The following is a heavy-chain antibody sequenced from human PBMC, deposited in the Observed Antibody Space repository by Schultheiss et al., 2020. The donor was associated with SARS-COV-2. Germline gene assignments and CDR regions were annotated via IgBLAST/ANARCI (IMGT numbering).Heavy chain of an antibody. CDR2: IYHSGST. CDR3: ARSGYSSGYRAFDI. Sequence: SETLSLTCAVSGGSISSSNWWSWVRQPPGKGLEWIGEIYHSGSTNYNPSLKSRVTISVDKSKNQFSLKLSSVTAADTAVYYCARSGYSSGYRAFDIWGQGTMVTVSS. J-gene: IGHJ3*02. D-gene: IGHD6-19*01. CDR1: GGSISSSNW. V-gene: IGHV4-4*02.